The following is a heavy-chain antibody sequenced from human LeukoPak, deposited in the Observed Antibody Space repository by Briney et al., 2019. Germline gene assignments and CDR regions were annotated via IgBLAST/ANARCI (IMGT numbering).Heavy chain of an antibody. D-gene: IGHD3-9*01. Sequence: SETLSLTCTVSGGSINSGDYYWSWIRQPPGKGLEWIGFIYNSGSTCNNPSLKSRVTISVDTSKNQFSLRLSYVTAADTAMYYCARVVTDWAIHNWGQGTLVTVSS. J-gene: IGHJ4*02. CDR1: GGSINSGDYY. V-gene: IGHV4-30-4*01. CDR2: IYNSGST. CDR3: ARVVTDWAIHN.